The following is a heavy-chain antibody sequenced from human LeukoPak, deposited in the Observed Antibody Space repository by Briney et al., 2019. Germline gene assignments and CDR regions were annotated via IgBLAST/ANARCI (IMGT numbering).Heavy chain of an antibody. V-gene: IGHV1-46*01. CDR3: ARQLTKGYSYTFDAFDI. CDR1: GYTFTSYY. J-gene: IGHJ3*02. Sequence: ASVKVSCKASGYTFTSYYMHWVRQAPGQGLEWMGIINPSGGSTSYAQKFQGRVTMTRDTSTSTVYMELSSLRSEDTAVYYCARQLTKGYSYTFDAFDIWGQGTMVTVSS. D-gene: IGHD5-18*01. CDR2: INPSGGST.